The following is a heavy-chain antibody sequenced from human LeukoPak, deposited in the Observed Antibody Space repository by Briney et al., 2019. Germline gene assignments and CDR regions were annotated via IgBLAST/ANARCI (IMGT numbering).Heavy chain of an antibody. D-gene: IGHD3-22*01. V-gene: IGHV1-18*01. CDR3: ARGPPVLYDSSGPIFDY. J-gene: IGHJ4*02. CDR2: ISAYNGNT. CDR1: GYTFTSYG. Sequence: ASVKVSCKTSGYTFTSYGISWVRQAPGQGLEWMGWISAYNGNTNYAQKFQGRVTMTTDTSTSTAYMELRSLRSDDTAVYYCARGPPVLYDSSGPIFDYWGQGTLVTVSS.